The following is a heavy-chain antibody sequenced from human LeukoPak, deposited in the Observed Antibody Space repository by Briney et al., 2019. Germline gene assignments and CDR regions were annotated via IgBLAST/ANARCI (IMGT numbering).Heavy chain of an antibody. CDR1: GFTFSSYS. CDR3: ARVSSFCSSASCYIFDY. D-gene: IGHD2-2*02. V-gene: IGHV3-21*01. J-gene: IGHJ4*02. CDR2: ISSSSSYI. Sequence: GGSLRLSCAASGFTFSSYSMNWVRQAPGKGLEWVSSISSSSSYIYYADSVKGRFTISRDNAKNSPYLQMNSLRAEDTAVYYCARVSSFCSSASCYIFDYWGQGTLVTVSS.